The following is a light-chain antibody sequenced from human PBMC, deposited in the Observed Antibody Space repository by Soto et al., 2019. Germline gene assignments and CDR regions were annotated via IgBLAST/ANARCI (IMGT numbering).Light chain of an antibody. CDR1: GSDVGDSSH. CDR3: CLSPGSLTWL. CDR2: EVN. Sequence: QSALTQPRSVSGSPGQSVTISCTATGSDVGDSSHVSWYQLHPGKAPKLMIYEVNNRPSGVPDGFSGSKSGSTASLTISGLQAEDEAEYYCCLSPGSLTWLFGGGTKLTVL. V-gene: IGLV2-11*01. J-gene: IGLJ3*02.